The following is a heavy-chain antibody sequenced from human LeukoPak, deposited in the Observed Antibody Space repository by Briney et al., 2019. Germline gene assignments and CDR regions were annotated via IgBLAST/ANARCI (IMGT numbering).Heavy chain of an antibody. CDR3: TRETVVVATASLGY. V-gene: IGHV3-74*01. CDR1: GFTFSSYW. Sequence: GGSLRLSCAASGFTFSSYWMHWVRQAPGKCLVCVSRINSDGSTINYADSVKGRFTISRDNAKNTLYLQMDSLRAEDTAVYYCTRETVVVATASLGYWGLGTLVTVSS. CDR2: INSDGSTI. D-gene: IGHD2-2*01. J-gene: IGHJ4*02.